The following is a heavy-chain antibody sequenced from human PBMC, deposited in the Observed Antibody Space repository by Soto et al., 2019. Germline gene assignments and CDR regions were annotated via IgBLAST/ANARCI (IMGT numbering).Heavy chain of an antibody. CDR2: INPSGGST. V-gene: IGHV1-46*03. CDR1: GYTFTSYY. Sequence: GASVKVSCKASGYTFTSYYMHWVRQAPGQGLEWMGIINPSGGSTSYAQKFQGRVTMTRDTSTSTVYMELSSLRSEDTAVYYCARDRADIVLVPASPRYCGQGTLVTVSS. CDR3: ARDRADIVLVPASPRY. J-gene: IGHJ4*02. D-gene: IGHD2-2*01.